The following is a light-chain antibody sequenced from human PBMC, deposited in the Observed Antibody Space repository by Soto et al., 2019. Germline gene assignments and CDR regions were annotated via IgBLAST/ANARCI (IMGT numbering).Light chain of an antibody. CDR3: LLDSKWAPNLV. V-gene: IGKV3-11*01. CDR1: QSVSSY. Sequence: ASVCFCGGVFAYLSCRAIQSVSSYLAWYQQNAGQAPRLIIYDASSRATGSPARFSGSGFGTYFSVCIAVLDPEALAPSGRLLDSKWAPNLVFGGGTKVDI. CDR2: DAS. J-gene: IGKJ4*02.